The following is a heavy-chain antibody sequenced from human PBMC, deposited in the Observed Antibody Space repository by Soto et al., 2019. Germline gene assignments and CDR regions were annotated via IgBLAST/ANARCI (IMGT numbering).Heavy chain of an antibody. J-gene: IGHJ4*02. CDR1: GFIFSSYA. CDR2: ISGGGGST. CDR3: AKEKGLYSGYDELDY. V-gene: IGHV3-23*01. D-gene: IGHD5-12*01. Sequence: GGSLRFSCAASGFIFSSYAMSWVRQAPGKGLEWVSAISGGGGSTYYADSVKGRFTISRDNSKNTLYLQMNSLRAEDTAVYYCAKEKGLYSGYDELDYWGQGTLVTVSS.